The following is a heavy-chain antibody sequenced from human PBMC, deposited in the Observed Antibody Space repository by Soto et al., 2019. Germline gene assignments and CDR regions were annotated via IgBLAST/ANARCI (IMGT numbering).Heavy chain of an antibody. Sequence: SLRLSCTASGFTFGDYAMSWFRQAPGKGLEWVGFIRSKAYGGTTEYAASVKGRFTISRDDSKSIAYLQMNSLKTEDTAVYSCTRDRLRALLQFDYWGQGTLVTVSS. CDR3: TRDRLRALLQFDY. J-gene: IGHJ4*02. V-gene: IGHV3-49*03. D-gene: IGHD2-15*01. CDR2: IRSKAYGGTT. CDR1: GFTFGDYA.